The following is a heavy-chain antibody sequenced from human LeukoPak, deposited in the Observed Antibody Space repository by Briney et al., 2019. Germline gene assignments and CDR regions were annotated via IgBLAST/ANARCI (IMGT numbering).Heavy chain of an antibody. V-gene: IGHV1-2*02. CDR1: GYTFTGYY. CDR2: INPNSGGT. D-gene: IGHD3-3*01. CDR3: ARGVGYVCRCGYSSDYYYYGMDV. Sequence: GASVKVSCKASGYTFTGYYMHWVRQPPGQGLEWMGWINPNSGGTNYAQKFQGRVTMTRDTSISTAYMELRSLRSDDTAVYYCARGVGYVCRCGYSSDYYYYGMDVWGQGATVTVSS. J-gene: IGHJ6*01.